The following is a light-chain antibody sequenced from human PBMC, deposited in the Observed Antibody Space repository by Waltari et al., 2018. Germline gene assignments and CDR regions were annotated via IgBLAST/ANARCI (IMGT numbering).Light chain of an antibody. Sequence: SYELTQPPSVSVSPGQTARITCSGDALSKKYAYWYQQKSGQAPVLVIYEDIKRPTGIPEIVSGASSGTTATLTISGAHVDDEADYYCYSTDFSGHDRVFGGGTKLTIL. CDR2: EDI. CDR1: ALSKKY. CDR3: YSTDFSGHDRV. J-gene: IGLJ3*02. V-gene: IGLV3-10*01.